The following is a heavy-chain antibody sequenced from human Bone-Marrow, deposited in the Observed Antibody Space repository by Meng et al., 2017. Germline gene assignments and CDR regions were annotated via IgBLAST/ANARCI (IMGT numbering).Heavy chain of an antibody. V-gene: IGHV1-18*01. Sequence: ASVKVSCKASGFTLTSSAVQWVRQAPGQGLEWMGWISAYNGNTNYAQKLQGRVITTTDTPTSTAYMELRSLRSDDTAGYYWTRDEGRGWARLAIEYCFDYWGQGTLVTVSS. CDR1: GFTLTSSA. CDR2: ISAYNGNT. D-gene: IGHD3-16*01. J-gene: IGHJ4*02. CDR3: TRDEGRGWARLAIEYCFDY.